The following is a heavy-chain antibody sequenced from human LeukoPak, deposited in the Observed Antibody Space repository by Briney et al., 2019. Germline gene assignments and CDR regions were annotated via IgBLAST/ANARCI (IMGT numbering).Heavy chain of an antibody. CDR2: VYYTGGT. V-gene: IGHV4-59*01. Sequence: SETLSLTCTVSGDSISTYYWTWIRQPPGKGLEWIGYVYYTGGTNYNPSLKSRVTISVDTSKNQFSLKLSSVTAADTAVYYCARDGGSGWYHNWFDPWGQGTLVTVSS. D-gene: IGHD6-19*01. CDR1: GDSISTYY. CDR3: ARDGGSGWYHNWFDP. J-gene: IGHJ5*02.